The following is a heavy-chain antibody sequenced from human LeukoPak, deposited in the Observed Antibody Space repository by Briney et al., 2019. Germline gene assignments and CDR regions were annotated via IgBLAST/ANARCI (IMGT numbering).Heavy chain of an antibody. CDR1: GGTFSSYA. D-gene: IGHD6-19*01. J-gene: IGHJ3*02. CDR3: ARASGYSSLEDAFDI. Sequence: SVKVSCKASGGTFSSYAISWVRQAPGQGLEWMGGIIPIFGTANYAQRFQGRVTITADESTSTAYMELSSLRSEDTAVYYCARASGYSSLEDAFDIWGQGTMVTVSS. V-gene: IGHV1-69*01. CDR2: IIPIFGTA.